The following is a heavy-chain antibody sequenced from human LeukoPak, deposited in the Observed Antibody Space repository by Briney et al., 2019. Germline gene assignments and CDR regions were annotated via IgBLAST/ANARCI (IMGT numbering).Heavy chain of an antibody. CDR3: ARDGSNWNYVGSRAFDI. Sequence: SQTLSLTCTVSGGSISSGDYYWSWIRQHPGKGLEWIGYIYYSGSTYYNPSLKSRVTISVDTSKNQFSLKLSSVTAADTAVYYCARDGSNWNYVGSRAFDIWGQGTMVTVSS. V-gene: IGHV4-31*03. CDR1: GGSISSGDYY. D-gene: IGHD1-7*01. CDR2: IYYSGST. J-gene: IGHJ3*02.